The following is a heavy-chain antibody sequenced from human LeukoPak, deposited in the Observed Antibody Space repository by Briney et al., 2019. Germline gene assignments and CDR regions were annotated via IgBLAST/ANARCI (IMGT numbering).Heavy chain of an antibody. D-gene: IGHD2-21*01. CDR2: VTGTGHKT. CDR3: TEDAKYCDSYLCHLDYFQY. CDR1: GFILKKYG. Sequence: GESVRLSCAASGFILKKYGMTWVRQAPGKGLQWVAGVTGTGHKTFYADSAKGRFTISRDDANNTMSLHINSLRVEDSAIYYCTEDAKYCDSYLCHLDYFQYWGQGILVTVSS. J-gene: IGHJ4*02. V-gene: IGHV3-23*01.